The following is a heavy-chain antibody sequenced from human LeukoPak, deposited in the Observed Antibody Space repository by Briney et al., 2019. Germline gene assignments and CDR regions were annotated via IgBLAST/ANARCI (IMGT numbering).Heavy chain of an antibody. CDR3: AREAIVGTGNYFDY. Sequence: SETLSLTCTVFGGSISSGGFYWSWIRQRPGKGLERIGFIYYSGSTYYHPSLKSRVTMSVHPAQNQFSLKLTSVTAADTAADTAVYFCAREAIVGTGNYFDYWGQGTLVTVSS. J-gene: IGHJ4*02. V-gene: IGHV4-31*03. D-gene: IGHD1-26*01. CDR2: IYYSGST. CDR1: GGSISSGGFY.